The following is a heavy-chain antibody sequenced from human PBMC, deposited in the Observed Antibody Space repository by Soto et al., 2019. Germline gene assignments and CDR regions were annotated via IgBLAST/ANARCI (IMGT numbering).Heavy chain of an antibody. J-gene: IGHJ6*02. CDR1: GFTFSSYG. Sequence: GGSLRLSCAASGFTFSSYGMHWVRQAPGKGLEWVAVIWYDGSNKYYADSVKGRFTISRDNSKNTLYLQMNSLRAEDTAVYYCAREYDILTGYYPLYYYGMDVWGQGTTVTVSS. CDR2: IWYDGSNK. CDR3: AREYDILTGYYPLYYYGMDV. V-gene: IGHV3-33*01. D-gene: IGHD3-9*01.